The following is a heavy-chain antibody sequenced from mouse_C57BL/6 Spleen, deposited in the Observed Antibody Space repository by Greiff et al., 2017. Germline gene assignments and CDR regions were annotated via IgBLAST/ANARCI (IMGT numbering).Heavy chain of an antibody. CDR2: IDPETGGT. V-gene: IGHV1-15*01. Sequence: QVQLQQSGAELVRPGASVTLSCKASGYTFTDYEMHWVKQTPVHGLEWIGAIDPETGGTAYNQKFKGKAILTADKSSSTAYMELRSLTSEDSAVYYCKIYYGSSLPYYFDYWGQGTTLTVSS. J-gene: IGHJ2*01. CDR3: KIYYGSSLPYYFDY. CDR1: GYTFTDYE. D-gene: IGHD1-1*01.